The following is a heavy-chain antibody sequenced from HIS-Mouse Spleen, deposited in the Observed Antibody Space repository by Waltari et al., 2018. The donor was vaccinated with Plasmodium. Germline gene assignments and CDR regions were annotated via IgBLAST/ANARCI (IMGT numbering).Heavy chain of an antibody. Sequence: EVQLVESGGGLIQPGGSLRLSCAASGFTVSSNYMSWVRQAPGKVLEWVSVIYSGGSTYYADSVKGRFTISRDNSKNTLYLQMNSLRAEDTAVYYCASKTTVTNHAFDIWGQGTMVTVSS. CDR2: IYSGGST. CDR1: GFTVSSNY. V-gene: IGHV3-53*01. CDR3: ASKTTVTNHAFDI. J-gene: IGHJ3*02. D-gene: IGHD4-17*01.